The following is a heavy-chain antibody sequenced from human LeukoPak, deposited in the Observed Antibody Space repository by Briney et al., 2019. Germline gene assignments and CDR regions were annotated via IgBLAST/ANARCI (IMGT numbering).Heavy chain of an antibody. V-gene: IGHV4-34*01. D-gene: IGHD6-19*01. Sequence: SETLSLTCAVYGGSFSGYGWSWIRQPPGKGLEWIGEINHSGSTNYNPSLKSRVNISIDTSKNQFSLKLSSVTAADTAVYYCARGRYIAVAGKDYDYWGQGTLVTVSS. CDR1: GGSFSGYG. J-gene: IGHJ4*02. CDR2: INHSGST. CDR3: ARGRYIAVAGKDYDY.